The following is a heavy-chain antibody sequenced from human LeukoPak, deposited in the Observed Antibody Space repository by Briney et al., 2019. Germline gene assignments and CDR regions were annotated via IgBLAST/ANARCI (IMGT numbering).Heavy chain of an antibody. CDR3: ARDYGDLPARVPYFDY. CDR1: GFTFSSYS. J-gene: IGHJ4*02. V-gene: IGHV3-48*02. Sequence: GGSLRLSCAASGFTFSSYSMNWVRQAPGKGLEWVSYISSSSSMIYYADSVKGRFTISRDNAKNSLYLQMKSLRDEDTTIYYCARDYGDLPARVPYFDYWGQGTLVTVSS. D-gene: IGHD4-17*01. CDR2: ISSSSSMI.